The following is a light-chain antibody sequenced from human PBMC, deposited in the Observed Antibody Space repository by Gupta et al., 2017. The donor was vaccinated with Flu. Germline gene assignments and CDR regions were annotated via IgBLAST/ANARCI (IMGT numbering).Light chain of an antibody. J-gene: IGKJ4*01. CDR1: QEINSD. V-gene: IGKV1-16*02. Sequence: DIQISQSPSSLSAFVGDSVTITCLTSQEINSDLAWFRGKPGRAPKSLIYAASAVQSGIPSKFSGSGSGTEFTLTITSLEPEDFATYDCLHDNSYPLTFGGGTKVE. CDR3: LHDNSYPLT. CDR2: AAS.